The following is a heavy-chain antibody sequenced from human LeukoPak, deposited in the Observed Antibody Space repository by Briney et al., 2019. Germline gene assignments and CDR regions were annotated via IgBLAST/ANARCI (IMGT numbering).Heavy chain of an antibody. V-gene: IGHV3-21*01. CDR2: ISSSSSSYI. CDR3: ARDRLLEDRDYSSYYYMDV. Sequence: GGSLRLSCAASGFTFSSYSMNWVRQAPGKGLEWVSSISSSSSSYIYYADSVKGRFTISRDNAKNSLYLQMNSLRAEDTAVYYCARDRLLEDRDYSSYYYMDVWGKGTTVTVSS. CDR1: GFTFSSYS. D-gene: IGHD1-1*01. J-gene: IGHJ6*03.